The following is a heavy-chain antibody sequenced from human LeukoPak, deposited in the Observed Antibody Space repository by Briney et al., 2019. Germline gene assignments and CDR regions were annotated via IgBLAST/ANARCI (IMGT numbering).Heavy chain of an antibody. D-gene: IGHD4-17*01. CDR3: AKGFSLSVTTDY. Sequence: GGSLRLSCAASGFTFSSYALSWVRQAPGKGLEWVSAISGSGGSTYYADSVKGRFTISRDNSKNTLYLQMNSLRAEDTAVYYCAKGFSLSVTTDYWGQGTLVTVSS. V-gene: IGHV3-23*01. CDR2: ISGSGGST. CDR1: GFTFSSYA. J-gene: IGHJ4*02.